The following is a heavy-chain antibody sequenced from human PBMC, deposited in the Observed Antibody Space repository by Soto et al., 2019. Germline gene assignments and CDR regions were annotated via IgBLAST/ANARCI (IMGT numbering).Heavy chain of an antibody. V-gene: IGHV5-10-1*01. CDR2: IDPSDSQT. Sequence: GESLKISCKGSGYSFTSYWIAWVRQMPGKGLEWMGRIDPSDSQTYYSPSFRGHVTISAAKSITTVFLQWSSLRASDTAMYYCARQIYDSDSGPNFQYYFDSWGQETLVTVSS. CDR1: GYSFTSYW. J-gene: IGHJ4*02. D-gene: IGHD3-22*01. CDR3: ARQIYDSDSGPNFQYYFDS.